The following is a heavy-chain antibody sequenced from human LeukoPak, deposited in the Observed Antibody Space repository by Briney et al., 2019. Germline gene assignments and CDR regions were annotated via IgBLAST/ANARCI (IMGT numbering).Heavy chain of an antibody. Sequence: SVKVSCKASGGTFSSYAISWVRQAPGQGLEWMGGIIPIFGTANYAQKFQGRVTITTDESTSTAYMELSSLRSDDTAVYYCARYPVDYWGQGTLVTVSS. J-gene: IGHJ4*02. CDR1: GGTFSSYA. CDR2: IIPIFGTA. CDR3: ARYPVDY. V-gene: IGHV1-69*05.